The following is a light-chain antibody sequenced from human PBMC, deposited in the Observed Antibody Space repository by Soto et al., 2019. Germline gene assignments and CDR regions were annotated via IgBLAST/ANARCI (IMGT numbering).Light chain of an antibody. CDR3: QQFVRIPWT. CDR2: KAS. CDR1: QTISSW. V-gene: IGKV1-5*03. Sequence: DIPMTQSPSTLSASVGDRVTITCRASQTISSWLAWYQQKPGKAPKLLIYKASSLESGVPSRFSGSGSGTEFTLTISSLQPDDFARYYCQQFVRIPWTFGQGTKVEIK. J-gene: IGKJ1*01.